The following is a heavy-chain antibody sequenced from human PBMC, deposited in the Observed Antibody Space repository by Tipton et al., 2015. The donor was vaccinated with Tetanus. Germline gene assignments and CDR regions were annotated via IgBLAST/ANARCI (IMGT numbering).Heavy chain of an antibody. Sequence: TLSLTCTVSGGSISSGGYYWSWIRQHPGKGLEWIGYIYYSGSTYYNPSLKSRVTISVDTSKNQFSLKLSTVTAADTAVYYCARDRYYDILSCYYEVGVDRLGGMVVFGQGTAVSASS. CDR1: GGSISSGGYY. J-gene: IGHJ6*02. CDR2: IYYSGST. D-gene: IGHD3-9*01. V-gene: IGHV4-31*03. CDR3: ARDRYYDILSCYYEVGVDRLGGMVV.